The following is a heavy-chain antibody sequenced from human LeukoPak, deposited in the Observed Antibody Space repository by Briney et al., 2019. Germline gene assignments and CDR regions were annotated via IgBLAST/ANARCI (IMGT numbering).Heavy chain of an antibody. CDR2: INHSGST. V-gene: IGHV4-34*01. D-gene: IGHD6-6*01. Sequence: SETLSLTCAVYGGSFSGYYWSWIRQPPGKGLEWIGEINHSGSTNYNPSLKSRVTISVDTSKNHLSLRLSSVTAADTAVYYCARLSEKLNLFSSSSGFDYWGQGTLVTVS. CDR1: GGSFSGYY. J-gene: IGHJ4*02. CDR3: ARLSEKLNLFSSSSGFDY.